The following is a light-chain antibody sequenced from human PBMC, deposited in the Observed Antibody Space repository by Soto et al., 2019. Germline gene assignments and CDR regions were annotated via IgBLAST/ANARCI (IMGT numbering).Light chain of an antibody. CDR3: QQYGSSPYT. V-gene: IGKV3-20*01. Sequence: EIVLTQSPVTLSLSPGERATLSCRASQSLSSSYLVWYQQRPGQAPRLLIYGASSRATGIPDRFSGSGSGTDFTLTISRLEPEDFAVYYCQQYGSSPYTFGQGTKLEIK. CDR2: GAS. CDR1: QSLSSSY. J-gene: IGKJ2*01.